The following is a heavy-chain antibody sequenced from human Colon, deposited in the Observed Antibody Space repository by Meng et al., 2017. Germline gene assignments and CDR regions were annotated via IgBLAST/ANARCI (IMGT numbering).Heavy chain of an antibody. D-gene: IGHD4-17*01. CDR3: ARGPTTYFDY. CDR1: GGTFSGYY. CDR2: INHSGST. V-gene: IGHV4-34*01. J-gene: IGHJ4*02. Sequence: HVQLKQWGAGLLKPSETLSLTCAVYGGTFSGYYWSWIRQPPGKGLEWIGEINHSGSTNYNPSLKSRVTISVDTSKNQFSLMLCSVTAADTAAYYCARGPTTYFDYWGQGTLVTVSS.